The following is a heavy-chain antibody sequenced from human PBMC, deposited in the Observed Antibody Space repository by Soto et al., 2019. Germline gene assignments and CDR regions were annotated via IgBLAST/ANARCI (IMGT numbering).Heavy chain of an antibody. CDR1: GFTFSSYA. Sequence: GGSLRLSCAASGFTFSSYAMSWVRQAPGKGLEWVSAISGSGGSTYYADSVKGRFTISRDNSKNTLYLQMNSLRAEDTAVYYCAKREYGSGSYFSETLDYWGQGTLVTVSS. CDR3: AKREYGSGSYFSETLDY. V-gene: IGHV3-23*01. D-gene: IGHD3-10*01. J-gene: IGHJ4*02. CDR2: ISGSGGST.